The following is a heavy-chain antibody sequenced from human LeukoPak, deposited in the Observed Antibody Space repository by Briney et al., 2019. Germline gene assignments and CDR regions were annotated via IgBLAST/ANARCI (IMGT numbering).Heavy chain of an antibody. J-gene: IGHJ5*02. Sequence: PSETLSLTCTVSGGSISSSSYYWGWIRQTPGKGLEWIGSIYYSGSTSYNPSLKSRVTISVDASKNQFSLKLSSVTAADTAVYYCARHGRYYDILTGYYYWFDPWGQGTLVTVSS. D-gene: IGHD3-9*01. V-gene: IGHV4-39*01. CDR1: GGSISSSSYY. CDR2: IYYSGST. CDR3: ARHGRYYDILTGYYYWFDP.